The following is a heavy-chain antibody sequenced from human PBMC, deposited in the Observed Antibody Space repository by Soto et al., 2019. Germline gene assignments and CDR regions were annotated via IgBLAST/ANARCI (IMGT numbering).Heavy chain of an antibody. CDR3: ARTLLSPPLGTSLGDY. D-gene: IGHD2-15*01. V-gene: IGHV1-18*01. Sequence: QVQLVQSGAEVKKPGASVKVSCKASGYTFTSYGISWVRQAPGQGLEWMGWISAYNGNTNYAQKLQGRVTMTTDTSTCTGYMELRGLRSDDTAVYYCARTLLSPPLGTSLGDYWGQGTLVTVSS. CDR1: GYTFTSYG. J-gene: IGHJ4*02. CDR2: ISAYNGNT.